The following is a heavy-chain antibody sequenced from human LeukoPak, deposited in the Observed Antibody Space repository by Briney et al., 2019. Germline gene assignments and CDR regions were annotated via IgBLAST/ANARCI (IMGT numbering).Heavy chain of an antibody. D-gene: IGHD6-19*01. CDR1: GFTFSSYG. J-gene: IGHJ4*02. CDR3: ASILVAGRWYYDY. CDR2: ISNSGGLT. Sequence: GGSLRLPCAASGFTFSSYGMSWVRQAPAKGLEWVSAISNSGGLTYYADSVKGRFAISRDNSKNTLYLQMNSLRVEDTAVYFCASILVAGRWYYDYWGQGTLVTVSS. V-gene: IGHV3-23*01.